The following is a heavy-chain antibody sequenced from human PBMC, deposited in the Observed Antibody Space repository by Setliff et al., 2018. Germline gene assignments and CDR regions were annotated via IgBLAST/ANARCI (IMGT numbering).Heavy chain of an antibody. CDR2: INHSGST. CDR3: ARNWHWGFDP. D-gene: IGHD1-7*01. J-gene: IGHJ5*02. CDR1: GGSFSTYY. V-gene: IGHV4-34*01. Sequence: SETLSLTCAVYGGSFSTYYWIWIRQPPGKGLEWIGEINHSGSTNYNPSLKSRVTISVDKSKNQFSLKLSSVTAADTAVYYCARNWHWGFDPWGRGALVTVSS.